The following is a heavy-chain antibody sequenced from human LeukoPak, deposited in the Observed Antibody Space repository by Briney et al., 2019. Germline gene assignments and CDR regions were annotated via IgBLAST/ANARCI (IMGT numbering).Heavy chain of an antibody. CDR1: GFTFSNYW. D-gene: IGHD6-19*01. CDR3: ARGFGVAVAGPYYFDY. V-gene: IGHV3-74*01. J-gene: IGHJ4*02. CDR2: VSNDGTGT. Sequence: PGGSLRLSCAASGFTFSNYWMHWVRQVPGKGLVWVARVSNDGTGTNYGDSVRGRFTISRDNAKNTLYLQMNSLRAEDTAVYYCARGFGVAVAGPYYFDYWGQGTLVTVSS.